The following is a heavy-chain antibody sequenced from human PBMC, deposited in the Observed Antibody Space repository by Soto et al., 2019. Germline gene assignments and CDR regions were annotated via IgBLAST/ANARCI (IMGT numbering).Heavy chain of an antibody. V-gene: IGHV3-73*01. D-gene: IGHD4-17*01. Sequence: GGSLRLSCAASGFTFSGSALHWARQASGKGLEWVGRIRTKVNSYATAYAASVTGRCTISRDDSSNTAYLQMNSLKTEDTAVDYCSSHSPGGKIRNWGQGTLVTVSS. CDR3: SSHSPGGKIRN. CDR2: IRTKVNSYAT. CDR1: GFTFSGSA. J-gene: IGHJ4*02.